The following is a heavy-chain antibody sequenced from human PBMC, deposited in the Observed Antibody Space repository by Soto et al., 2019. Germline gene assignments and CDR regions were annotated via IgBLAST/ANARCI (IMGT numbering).Heavy chain of an antibody. Sequence: QVQLVESGGGVVQPGRSLRLSCSASGFTFCSDARHWVRQAPGKGLEWVSVISYDGSNKYYADSVKGRFTISRDNSKNTLYLQMNSLRAEDTAVYYCAREVGAVAGTFDPWGQGTLVTVSS. CDR2: ISYDGSNK. J-gene: IGHJ5*02. D-gene: IGHD6-19*01. CDR1: GFTFCSDA. CDR3: AREVGAVAGTFDP. V-gene: IGHV3-30-3*01.